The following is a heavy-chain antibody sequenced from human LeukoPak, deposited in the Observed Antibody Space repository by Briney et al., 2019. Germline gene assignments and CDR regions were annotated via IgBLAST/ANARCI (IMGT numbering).Heavy chain of an antibody. CDR2: ITGSGGST. D-gene: IGHD6-19*01. Sequence: PGGSLRLSCVASGLTFSSHAMTWVRQTPGKGLEWVSGITGSGGSTYHADSVKGRFTISRDNSKNTLYLQMNSLRAEDTAVYYCAKGSSGCLDYWGQGTLVTVSS. CDR3: AKGSSGCLDY. J-gene: IGHJ4*02. V-gene: IGHV3-23*01. CDR1: GLTFSSHA.